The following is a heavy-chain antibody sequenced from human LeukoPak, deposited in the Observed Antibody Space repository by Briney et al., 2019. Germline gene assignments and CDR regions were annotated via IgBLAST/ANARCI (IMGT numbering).Heavy chain of an antibody. CDR3: AKRINYSVLGAFDI. V-gene: IGHV3-33*06. J-gene: IGHJ3*02. CDR2: IWYDGSNK. D-gene: IGHD4-11*01. CDR1: GFTFSSYG. Sequence: GGSLRLSCAASGFTFSSYGMHWVRQAPGKGLEWVAVIWYDGSNKYYADSVKGRFTISRDNSKNTLYLQMNSLRAEDTAVYYCAKRINYSVLGAFDIWGQGTMVTVSS.